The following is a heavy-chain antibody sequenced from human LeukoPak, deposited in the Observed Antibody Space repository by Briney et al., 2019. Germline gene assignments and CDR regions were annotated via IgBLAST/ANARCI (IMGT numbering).Heavy chain of an antibody. CDR2: INPNSGGT. CDR1: GYTFTGYY. Sequence: ASVKVSCKASGYTFTGYYMHWVRQAPGQGLEWMGWINPNSGGTNYAQKFQGRVTMTRDTSISTAYMELSRLRSDDTAVYYCAREPSIAARPDDGYWGQGTLVTVSS. D-gene: IGHD6-6*01. V-gene: IGHV1-2*02. J-gene: IGHJ4*02. CDR3: AREPSIAARPDDGY.